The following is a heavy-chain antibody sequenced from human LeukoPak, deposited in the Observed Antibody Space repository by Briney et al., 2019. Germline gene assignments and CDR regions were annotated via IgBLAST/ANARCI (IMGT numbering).Heavy chain of an antibody. CDR1: GYTFTSYG. CDR2: ISAYNGNT. V-gene: IGHV1-18*01. Sequence: ASVKVSCKASGYTFTSYGISWVRQAPGQGLEWMGWISAYNGNTNYAQKLQGRVTMTTDTSTSTAYMELRSLRSDDTAVYYCAAGPYGSGTDDFDYWGQGTLVTVSS. CDR3: AAGPYGSGTDDFDY. J-gene: IGHJ4*02. D-gene: IGHD3-10*01.